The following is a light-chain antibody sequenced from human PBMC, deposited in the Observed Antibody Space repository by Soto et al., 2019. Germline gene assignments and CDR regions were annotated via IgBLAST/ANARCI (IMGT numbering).Light chain of an antibody. CDR1: SSNLGINT. V-gene: IGLV1-44*01. Sequence: QPVLTQPPSASGTPGQRVTISCSGSSSNLGINTVNWYQQFPGTAPKLLIHGNTNRPAGVPDRFSGSKSGTSASLAISGLQSEDEADYHCGTWDDSLNGPVFGGGTKLTVL. CDR3: GTWDDSLNGPV. CDR2: GNT. J-gene: IGLJ3*02.